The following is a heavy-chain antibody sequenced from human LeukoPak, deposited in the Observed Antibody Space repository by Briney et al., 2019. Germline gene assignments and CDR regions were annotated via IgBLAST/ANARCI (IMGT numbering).Heavy chain of an antibody. CDR2: IKQDGTEK. V-gene: IGHV3-7*04. D-gene: IGHD6-6*01. CDR1: GSTVISSW. CDR3: ARDVRPDY. Sequence: GGSLRLSRAASGSTVISSWIGWVRHAPGVGLEWVANIKQDGTEKYYMDSVKGRFSISRDNAKNSLYLQMNALRAEDTAVYYCARDVRPDYWGQGTLVTVST. J-gene: IGHJ4*02.